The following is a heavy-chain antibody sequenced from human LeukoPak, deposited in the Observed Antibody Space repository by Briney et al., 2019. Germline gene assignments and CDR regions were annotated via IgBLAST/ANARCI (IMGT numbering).Heavy chain of an antibody. Sequence: ASVKVSSKASGYTFTGYYMHWVRQAPGQGLEWMGWINPNSGGTNYAQKFQGRVTMTRDTSISTAYMELSRLRSDDTAVYYCATLEYSSSSGHYYYYYMDVWGKGTTVTVSS. D-gene: IGHD6-6*01. CDR2: INPNSGGT. J-gene: IGHJ6*03. CDR3: ATLEYSSSSGHYYYYYMDV. CDR1: GYTFTGYY. V-gene: IGHV1-2*02.